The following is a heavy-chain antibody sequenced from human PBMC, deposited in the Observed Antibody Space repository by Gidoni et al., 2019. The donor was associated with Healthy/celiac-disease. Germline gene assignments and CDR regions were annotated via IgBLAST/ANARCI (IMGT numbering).Heavy chain of an antibody. D-gene: IGHD3-16*01. J-gene: IGHJ4*02. V-gene: IGHV3-30-3*01. Sequence: QVQLVESGGGVVQPGRSLRLSWAASGFTFSSSAMHWVRQAPGKGLEWVAVISYDGSNKYYADSVKGRFTISRDNSKNTLYLQMNSLRAEDTAVYYCARDGRYDYVWGSYGPVDYWGQGTLVTVSS. CDR1: GFTFSSSA. CDR2: ISYDGSNK. CDR3: ARDGRYDYVWGSYGPVDY.